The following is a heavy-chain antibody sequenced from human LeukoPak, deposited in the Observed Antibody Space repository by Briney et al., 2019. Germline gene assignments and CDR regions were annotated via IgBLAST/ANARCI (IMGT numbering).Heavy chain of an antibody. D-gene: IGHD4/OR15-4a*01. Sequence: GRSLTLFRALSGSTVIGDSTGWARHAPGERREWVLVIYADFDNTDYADSVKGRFTISRDNSKNTLYLHMNSLRVDDSATYYCARALNRHIGAFEYWGQGALVTVSS. CDR1: GSTVIGDS. J-gene: IGHJ4*02. CDR3: ARALNRHIGAFEY. CDR2: IYADFDNT. V-gene: IGHV3-53*01.